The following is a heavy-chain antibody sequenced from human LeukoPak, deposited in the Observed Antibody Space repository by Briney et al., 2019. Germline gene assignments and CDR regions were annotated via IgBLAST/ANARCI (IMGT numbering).Heavy chain of an antibody. CDR2: IYFTGTT. CDR3: ARDQGGLYDY. CDR1: GGSINKFY. J-gene: IGHJ4*02. D-gene: IGHD1-26*01. V-gene: IGHV4-59*01. Sequence: SETLSLTCTVSGGSINKFYWSWIRQSPGKGLEWIGNIYFTGTTNYSPSLKSRVTMSVDTSENRLSLKLSSVTAADTALYYCARDQGGLYDYWGQGTVVIVSS.